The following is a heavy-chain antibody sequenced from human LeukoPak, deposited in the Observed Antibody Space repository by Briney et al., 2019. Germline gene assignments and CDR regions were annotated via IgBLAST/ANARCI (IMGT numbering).Heavy chain of an antibody. V-gene: IGHV4-34*01. J-gene: IGHJ5*02. CDR3: ARKGMVRGSSWYRWFDP. CDR1: GGSFSGYY. CDR2: INHSGSI. D-gene: IGHD6-13*01. Sequence: SETLSLTCAVYGGSFSGYYWSWIRQPPGKGLEWIGEINHSGSINYNPSLKSRVTISVDTSKNQFSLKLSSVTAADTAVYYCARKGMVRGSSWYRWFDPWGQGTLVTVSS.